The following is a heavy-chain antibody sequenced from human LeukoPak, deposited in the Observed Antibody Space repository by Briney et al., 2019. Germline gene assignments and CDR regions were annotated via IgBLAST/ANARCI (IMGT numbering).Heavy chain of an antibody. V-gene: IGHV3-64D*06. CDR1: GFTFSSYA. CDR3: VNSPYLYGSGAYIDY. J-gene: IGHJ4*02. D-gene: IGHD3-10*01. CDR2: ISSNGGST. Sequence: PGGSLRPSCSASGFTFSSYAMHWVRQAPGKGLEYVSAISSNGGSTYYADSVKGRFTISRDNSKNTLYLQMSSLRAEDTAVYYCVNSPYLYGSGAYIDYWGQGTLVTVSS.